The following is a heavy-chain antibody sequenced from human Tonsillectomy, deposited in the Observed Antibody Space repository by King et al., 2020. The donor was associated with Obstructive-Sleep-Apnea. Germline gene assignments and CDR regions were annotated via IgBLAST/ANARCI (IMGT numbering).Heavy chain of an antibody. D-gene: IGHD2-2*01. CDR3: ARGAGTSYQLLSAYYFDY. CDR1: GGSISSNSYY. V-gene: IGHV4-39*07. Sequence: QLQESGPGLVKPSETLSLTCTVSGGSISSNSYYWGWIRQPPGKGLEWIGSIYYSGSTYYNPSHKSRVTISVDTSKNQFSLKLRSVTAADTAVYHCARGAGTSYQLLSAYYFDYWGQGTLVTVSS. CDR2: IYYSGST. J-gene: IGHJ4*02.